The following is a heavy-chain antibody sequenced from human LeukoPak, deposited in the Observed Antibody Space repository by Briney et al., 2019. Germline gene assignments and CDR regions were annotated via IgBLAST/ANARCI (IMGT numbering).Heavy chain of an antibody. V-gene: IGHV3-23*01. CDR2: ISGSGGST. CDR3: AKDVSGYVNSGVDY. Sequence: GRSLRLSCAASGFTFTSYATSWVRQAPGKGLEWVSAISGSGGSTYYADSVKGRFAISRDNSKNTLYLQMNSLRAEDTAVYYCAKDVSGYVNSGVDYWGQGTLVTGSS. D-gene: IGHD3-22*01. CDR1: GFTFTSYA. J-gene: IGHJ4*02.